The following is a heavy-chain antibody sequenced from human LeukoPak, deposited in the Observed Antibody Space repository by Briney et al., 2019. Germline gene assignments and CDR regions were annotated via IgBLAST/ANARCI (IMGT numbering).Heavy chain of an antibody. CDR3: ARLLDIVVATN. J-gene: IGHJ4*02. V-gene: IGHV4-38-2*02. D-gene: IGHD2-2*03. CDR2: IYHSGST. Sequence: SETLSLTCTVSGYSISSGYYWGWIRQPPGKGLEWIGSIYHSGSTYYNPSLKSRVTISVDTSKNQFSLKLSSATAADTAVYYCARLLDIVVATNWGQGTLVTVSS. CDR1: GYSISSGYY.